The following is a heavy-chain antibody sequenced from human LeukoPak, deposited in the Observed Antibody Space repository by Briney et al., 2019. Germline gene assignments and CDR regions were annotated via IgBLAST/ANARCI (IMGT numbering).Heavy chain of an antibody. CDR3: ASSLGHSSGYYFRDHDAFDI. CDR1: GGTFSSYA. V-gene: IGHV1-69*04. J-gene: IGHJ3*02. Sequence: GASVKVSCKASGGTFSSYAISWVRQAPGHGLEWMGRIIPILGIANYAQKFQGRVTITADKSTSTAYMELSSLRSEDTAVYYCASSLGHSSGYYFRDHDAFDIWGQGTMVTVSS. CDR2: IIPILGIA. D-gene: IGHD3-22*01.